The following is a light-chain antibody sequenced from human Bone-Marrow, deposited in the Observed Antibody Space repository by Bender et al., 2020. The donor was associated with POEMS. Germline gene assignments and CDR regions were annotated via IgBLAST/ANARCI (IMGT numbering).Light chain of an antibody. J-gene: IGLJ3*02. CDR1: SSNIGAHA. V-gene: IGLV1-44*01. CDR3: ADWDDSLNGWV. Sequence: QSVLTQPPSASGTPGQRVTISCSVGSSNIGAHAVNWYQHLPGTAPKLLIYSSHRRPSEVPDRFSGSRSGPSACLAISGLQSEDEADYDCADWDDSLNGWVFGGGTKLTVL. CDR2: SSH.